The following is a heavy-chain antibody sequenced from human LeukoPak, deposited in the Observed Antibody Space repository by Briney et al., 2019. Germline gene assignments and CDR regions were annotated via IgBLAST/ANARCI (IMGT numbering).Heavy chain of an antibody. V-gene: IGHV1-2*02. CDR2: VNTHSGGT. D-gene: IGHD3-22*01. CDR3: ARDRQGTTYYYDTSGYFFPY. CDR1: GYNFADYN. J-gene: IGHJ4*02. Sequence: ASVKGSCKASGYNFADYNLHWLRQAPGQGFEWMGWVNTHSGGTNYAHNLQGRVSMTRDTSISTAYMELTRLRSDDTAVYFCARDRQGTTYYYDTSGYFFPYWGQGTVVTVSS.